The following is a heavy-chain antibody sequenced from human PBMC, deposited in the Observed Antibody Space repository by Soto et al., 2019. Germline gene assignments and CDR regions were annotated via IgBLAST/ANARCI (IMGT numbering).Heavy chain of an antibody. Sequence: XVTLSLTCTVSGGAISSYYWSWIRQPPGKGLEWIGYIYYSGSTNYNPSLKSRVTISVDTSKNQFSLKLSSVTAADTAVYYCARDGGFDFADYYGMDVWGQGTTVTVSS. CDR3: ARDGGFDFADYYGMDV. V-gene: IGHV4-59*01. D-gene: IGHD3-3*01. CDR1: GGAISSYY. J-gene: IGHJ6*02. CDR2: IYYSGST.